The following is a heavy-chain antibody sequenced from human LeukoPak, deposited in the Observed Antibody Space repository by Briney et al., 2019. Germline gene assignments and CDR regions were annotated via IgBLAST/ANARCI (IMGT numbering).Heavy chain of an antibody. CDR1: GFTFDDYA. V-gene: IGHV3-43*02. Sequence: GGSPRLSCEASGFTFDDYAMHWVRQAPGKGLEWVSLISGDGGSTHHADSVKGRFTISRDNSKNSLYLQMNSLRTEDTALYYCAKDMAYSSGWYGIDYWGQGTLVTVSS. D-gene: IGHD6-19*01. CDR3: AKDMAYSSGWYGIDY. J-gene: IGHJ4*02. CDR2: ISGDGGST.